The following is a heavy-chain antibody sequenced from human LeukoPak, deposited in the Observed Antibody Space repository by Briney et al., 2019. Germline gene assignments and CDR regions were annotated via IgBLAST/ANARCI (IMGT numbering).Heavy chain of an antibody. J-gene: IGHJ4*02. Sequence: GGSLGLSCAASGFTFSDHIMNWVRQLPGKRLEWVAYVSGSGSAVYYADSVKGRFTISRDNGKSSLYLQMNSLRVEDTALYYCVRQFASWGQGTLVTVSS. CDR2: VSGSGSAV. CDR3: VRQFAS. CDR1: GFTFSDHI. V-gene: IGHV3-48*01.